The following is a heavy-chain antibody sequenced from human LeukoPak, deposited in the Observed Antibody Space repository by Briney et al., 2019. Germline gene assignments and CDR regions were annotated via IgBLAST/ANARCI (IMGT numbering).Heavy chain of an antibody. V-gene: IGHV3-9*01. CDR3: AKGGVVVVPCPTEDC. J-gene: IGHJ4*01. CDR2: ISWNSGST. D-gene: IGHD2-2*01. CDR1: GFTFDNYA. Sequence: GGSLRLSCAASGFTFDNYAMHWVRQAPGKGLEWVSGISWNSGSTSYADSVKGRFTISRDNAKNSLYLQMNSVRAKDAALYYYAKGGVVVVPCPTEDCCGQGLLTVAS.